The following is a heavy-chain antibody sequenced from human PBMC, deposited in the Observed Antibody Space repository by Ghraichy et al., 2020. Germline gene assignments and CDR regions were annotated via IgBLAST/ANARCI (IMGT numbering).Heavy chain of an antibody. J-gene: IGHJ3*02. CDR3: ARGEVITIFGVVRSDAFDI. CDR1: GGSISSGSYY. CDR2: IYTSGST. V-gene: IGHV4-61*02. D-gene: IGHD3-3*01. Sequence: SLNISCTVSGGSISSGSYYWSWIRQPAGKGLEWIGRIYTSGSTNYNPSLKSRVTMSVDTSKNQFSLKLSSVTAADTAVYYCARGEVITIFGVVRSDAFDIWGQGTMVTVSS.